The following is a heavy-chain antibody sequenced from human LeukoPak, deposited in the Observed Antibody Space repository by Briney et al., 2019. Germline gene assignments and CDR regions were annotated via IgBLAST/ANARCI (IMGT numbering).Heavy chain of an antibody. CDR3: ARGGSYDFWSGYYYYYYHMDV. J-gene: IGHJ6*03. D-gene: IGHD3-3*01. V-gene: IGHV1-18*01. Sequence: EASVKVSCKASGYTFTSYGISWVRQAPGQGLEWMGWISAYNGNTNYAQKLQGRVTMTTDTSTSTAYMELRSLRSDDTAVYYCARGGSYDFWSGYYYYYYHMDVWGKGTTVTVSS. CDR2: ISAYNGNT. CDR1: GYTFTSYG.